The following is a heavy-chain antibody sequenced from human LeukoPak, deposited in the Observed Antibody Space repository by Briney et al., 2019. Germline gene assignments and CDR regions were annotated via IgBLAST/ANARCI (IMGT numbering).Heavy chain of an antibody. J-gene: IGHJ4*02. Sequence: TGGSLRLSCAASGFTFSSYGMHWVRQAPGKGLEWVAVISYDDGSHKYYADSVKGRFTISRDNSKNTLYLQMNSLRAEDTAVYHCAKLEPVAGQEGFDYWGQGTLVTVSS. CDR3: AKLEPVAGQEGFDY. D-gene: IGHD6-19*01. CDR2: ISYDDGSHK. V-gene: IGHV3-30*18. CDR1: GFTFSSYG.